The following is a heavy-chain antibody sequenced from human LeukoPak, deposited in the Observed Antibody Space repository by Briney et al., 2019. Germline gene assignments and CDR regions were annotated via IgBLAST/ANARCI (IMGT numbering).Heavy chain of an antibody. V-gene: IGHV1-18*01. CDR3: TRDGGMVRGANTPDY. D-gene: IGHD3-10*01. J-gene: IGHJ4*02. Sequence: ASVKVSCKASGYTFTSYGISWVRQAPGQGLEWMGWISAYNGNTNYAQKLQGRVTMTTDTSTSTAYMELRSLRSDDTAVYYCTRDGGMVRGANTPDYWGQGTLVTVSS. CDR1: GYTFTSYG. CDR2: ISAYNGNT.